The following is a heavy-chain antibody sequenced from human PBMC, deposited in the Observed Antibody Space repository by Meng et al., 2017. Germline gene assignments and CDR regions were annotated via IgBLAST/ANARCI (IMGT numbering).Heavy chain of an antibody. CDR3: ATISPRDSSGLSFDY. V-gene: IGHV7-4-1*02. CDR2: INTNTGNP. CDR1: GYTFTSYA. D-gene: IGHD3-22*01. Sequence: QVQLVHTGVELKKPGASGKVSCKASGYTFTSYAMNWVRQAPGQGIEWMGWINTNTGNPTYAQGFTGRFVFSLDTSVSTAYLQISSLKAEDTAVYYCATISPRDSSGLSFDYWGQGTLVTVSS. J-gene: IGHJ4*02.